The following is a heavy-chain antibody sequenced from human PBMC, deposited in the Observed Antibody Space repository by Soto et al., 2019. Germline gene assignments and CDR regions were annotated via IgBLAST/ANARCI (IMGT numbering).Heavy chain of an antibody. V-gene: IGHV1-18*01. CDR3: ARVFSLAYYDILTGYDY. CDR1: GYTFTRYG. D-gene: IGHD3-9*01. J-gene: IGHJ4*02. CDR2: ISAYNGNT. Sequence: ASVTVSCKASGYTFTRYGIIWVRQAPGQGLEWMGWISAYNGNTNYAQKLQGRVTMTTDTSTSTAYMELRSLRSDDTAVYYCARVFSLAYYDILTGYDYWGQGTLVTVSS.